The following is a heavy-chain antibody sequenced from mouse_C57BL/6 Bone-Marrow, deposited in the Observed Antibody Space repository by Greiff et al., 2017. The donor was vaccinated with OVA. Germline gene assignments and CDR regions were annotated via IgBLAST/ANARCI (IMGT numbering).Heavy chain of an antibody. Sequence: EVQGVESGGDLVKPGGSLKLSCAASGFTFSSYGMSWVRQTPDKRLEWVATISSGGSYTYYPDSVKGRFTISRDNAKNTLYLQMSSLKSEDTAMYYCARVTTVVAPFAYWGQGTLVTVSA. CDR2: ISSGGSYT. J-gene: IGHJ3*01. CDR3: ARVTTVVAPFAY. CDR1: GFTFSSYG. V-gene: IGHV5-6*01. D-gene: IGHD1-1*01.